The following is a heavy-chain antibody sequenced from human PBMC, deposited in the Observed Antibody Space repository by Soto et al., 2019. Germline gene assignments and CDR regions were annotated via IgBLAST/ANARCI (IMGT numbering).Heavy chain of an antibody. CDR1: GFTVSSNY. J-gene: IGHJ4*02. Sequence: EVQLVESGGGLIQPGGSLRLSCAASGFTVSSNYMSWVRQAPGKGLEWVSVIYSGGSTYYADSVKGRFTISRDNSKNTRYLQMNSLRAEDTAGYYCARVSGTDYGDYDYWGQVTLVTVSS. CDR3: ARVSGTDYGDYDY. V-gene: IGHV3-53*01. CDR2: IYSGGST. D-gene: IGHD4-17*01.